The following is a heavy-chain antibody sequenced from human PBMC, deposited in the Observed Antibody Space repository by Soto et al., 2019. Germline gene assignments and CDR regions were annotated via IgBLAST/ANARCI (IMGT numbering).Heavy chain of an antibody. J-gene: IGHJ5*02. CDR3: VKVSTFYDILTGYYYKNFFDP. Sequence: LRLSFSASGFTFSESSMHWVRQAPWKVLQYVSTISSDGDITYYADSVKGRFTISRDNSKNTLYLQMNSLRPEDTAVYYCVKVSTFYDILTGYYYKNFFDPWGQGTLVTVSS. CDR1: GFTFSESS. CDR2: ISSDGDIT. D-gene: IGHD3-9*01. V-gene: IGHV3-64D*06.